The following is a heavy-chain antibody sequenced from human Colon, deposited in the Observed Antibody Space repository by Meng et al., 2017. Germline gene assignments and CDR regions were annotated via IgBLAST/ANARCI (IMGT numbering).Heavy chain of an antibody. V-gene: IGHV4-4*02. CDR1: GGAISSYNG. J-gene: IGHJ4*02. CDR3: ARHGGWHFDY. D-gene: IGHD6-19*01. Sequence: QLRLQESGPGLVETSGTLSLTGPGSGGAISSYNGWSWVRQPPGKGLEWIGQIDLGGTPYYNPSLESRVIMSLDKSKNQLSLRLTSVAAADTAVYYCARHGGWHFDYWGQGALVTVSS. CDR2: IDLGGTP.